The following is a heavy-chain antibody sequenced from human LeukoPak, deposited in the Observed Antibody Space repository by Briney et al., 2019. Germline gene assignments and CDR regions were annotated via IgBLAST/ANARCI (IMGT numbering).Heavy chain of an antibody. CDR3: ADLGATL. V-gene: IGHV3-72*01. J-gene: IGHJ4*02. Sequence: PGGSLRLSCAASGFTFSDHYMDWGRQAPGKGLEWVGHIRNKANTYTTFYAASVKGRFTISRDDSKNSLYLQMNSLKTEDTAVYYWADLGATLWGQGTLVTVSS. CDR1: GFTFSDHY. CDR2: IRNKANTYTT. D-gene: IGHD1-26*01.